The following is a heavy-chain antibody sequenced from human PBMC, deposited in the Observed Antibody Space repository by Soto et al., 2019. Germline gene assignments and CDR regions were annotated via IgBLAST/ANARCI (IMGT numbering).Heavy chain of an antibody. CDR1: GGTFSSYA. Sequence: QVQLVQSGAEVKKPGSSVKVSCKASGGTFSSYAISWVRQAPGQGLEWMGGIIPIFCTANYAQKFQGRVTITADESTSTAYMELSSLRAEDTAVYYWARGGIAAAGGYYYYGMDVWGQGTTVAVSS. CDR3: ARGGIAAAGGYYYYGMDV. V-gene: IGHV1-69*01. CDR2: IIPIFCTA. J-gene: IGHJ6*02. D-gene: IGHD6-13*01.